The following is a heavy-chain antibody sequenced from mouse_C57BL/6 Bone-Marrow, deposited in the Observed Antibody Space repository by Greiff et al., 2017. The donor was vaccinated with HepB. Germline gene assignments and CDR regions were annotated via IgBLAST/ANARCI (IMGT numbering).Heavy chain of an antibody. CDR3: TRKGNYSTYYAMDY. V-gene: IGHV6-6*01. CDR2: IRNKANNHAT. J-gene: IGHJ4*01. D-gene: IGHD2-5*01. CDR1: GFTFSDAW. Sequence: EVKLEESGGGLVQPGGSMKLSCAASGFTFSDAWMDWVRQSPEKGLEWVAEIRNKANNHATYYAESVKGRFTISRDDSKSSVYLQMNSLRAEDTGIYYCTRKGNYSTYYAMDYWGQGTSVTVSS.